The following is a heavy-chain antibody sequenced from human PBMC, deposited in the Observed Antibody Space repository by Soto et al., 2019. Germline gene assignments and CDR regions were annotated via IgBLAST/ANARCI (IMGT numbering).Heavy chain of an antibody. V-gene: IGHV3-23*01. J-gene: IGHJ4*02. CDR2: ISGSGGST. D-gene: IGHD3-22*01. CDR1: GCTFRSYP. CDR3: AKDGSPLYYYDSSGYYDHPSFFDC. Sequence: PGGSLRLSCAASGCTFRSYPMSWVRQAPGQGLKWVSAISGSGGSTYYADSVKGRFTISRAHSQNTLYLQMNSLSAENTVVYYCAKDGSPLYYYDSSGYYDHPSFFDCWGQGTLVAGSS.